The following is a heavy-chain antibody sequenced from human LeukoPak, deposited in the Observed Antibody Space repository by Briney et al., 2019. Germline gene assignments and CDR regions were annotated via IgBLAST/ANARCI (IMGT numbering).Heavy chain of an antibody. D-gene: IGHD3-16*01. Sequence: GRSLRLSRAASGFTFSSYGMHWVRQAPGKGLEWVAVISYDGSNKYYADSVKGRFTISRDNSKNTLYLQMNSLRAEDTAVYYCAKDGPLNVAVANNWFDPWGQGTLVTVSS. CDR2: ISYDGSNK. J-gene: IGHJ5*02. CDR1: GFTFSSYG. V-gene: IGHV3-30*18. CDR3: AKDGPLNVAVANNWFDP.